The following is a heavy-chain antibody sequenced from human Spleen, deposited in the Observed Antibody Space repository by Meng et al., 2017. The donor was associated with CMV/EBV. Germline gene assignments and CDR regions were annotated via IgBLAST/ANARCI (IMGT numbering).Heavy chain of an antibody. D-gene: IGHD3-22*01. CDR1: GYTFNSYG. CDR2: ISAYNGNT. Sequence: SGYTFNSYGISWVRQAPGQGLEWMGWISAYNGNTNYAQKLQGRVTMTTDTSTSTAYMELRSLRSDDTAVYYCARVPLYYYDSSGYYDYWGQGTLVTVSS. J-gene: IGHJ4*02. CDR3: ARVPLYYYDSSGYYDY. V-gene: IGHV1-18*01.